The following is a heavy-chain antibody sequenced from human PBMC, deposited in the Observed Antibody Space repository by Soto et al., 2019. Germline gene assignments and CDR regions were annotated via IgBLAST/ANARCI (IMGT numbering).Heavy chain of an antibody. CDR1: GYTFTSYG. Sequence: QVQLVRSGAEVKKPGASVKVSCKASGYTFTSYGISWVRQAPGQGLEWMGWISAYNGNTNYAQKLQGRVTMTTDTSTSPANMELRSLRSDDTAVYYCTSSLYGDYLGYWGQGNLVTVSS. V-gene: IGHV1-18*01. D-gene: IGHD4-17*01. J-gene: IGHJ4*02. CDR3: TSSLYGDYLGY. CDR2: ISAYNGNT.